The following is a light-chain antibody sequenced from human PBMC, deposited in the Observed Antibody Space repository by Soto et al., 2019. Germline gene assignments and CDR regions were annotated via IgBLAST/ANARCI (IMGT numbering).Light chain of an antibody. Sequence: DIQMTQSPSTLSASVGDRVTITCRASQSISSWLAWYQQKPGKAPKLLIYKASSLESGVPSRFSGSGSGTEFTLTISSLQPYDFATYYCQQYKKFGQGTKVEIK. CDR3: QQYKK. CDR1: QSISSW. J-gene: IGKJ1*01. V-gene: IGKV1-5*03. CDR2: KAS.